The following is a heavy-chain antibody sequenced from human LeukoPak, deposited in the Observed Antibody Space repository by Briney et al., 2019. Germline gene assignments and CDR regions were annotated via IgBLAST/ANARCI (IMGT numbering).Heavy chain of an antibody. J-gene: IGHJ3*02. CDR1: GGSISSSNW. Sequence: NPSGTLSLTCAVSGGSISSSNWWSWVRQPPGKGLEWIGEIYHSGSTNYNPSLKSRVTISVDKSKNQFSLKLSSVTAADTAVYYCARGGIGFSSSWYGGAFDIWGQGTMVTVSS. CDR2: IYHSGST. CDR3: ARGGIGFSSSWYGGAFDI. D-gene: IGHD6-13*01. V-gene: IGHV4-4*02.